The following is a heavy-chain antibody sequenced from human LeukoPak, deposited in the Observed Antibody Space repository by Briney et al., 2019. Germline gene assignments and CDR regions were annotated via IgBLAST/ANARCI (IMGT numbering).Heavy chain of an antibody. CDR3: ARHNIWLGGFDY. D-gene: IGHD3-10*01. CDR1: GGSISNYY. J-gene: IGHJ4*02. CDR2: IYYSGST. Sequence: KSSETLSLTCTVSGGSISNYYWSWIRQPPGKELEWIGYIYYSGSTNYNPSLKSRVTISVDTSKNQFSLKLSSVTAADTAVYYCARHNIWLGGFDYWGQGTLVTVSS. V-gene: IGHV4-59*08.